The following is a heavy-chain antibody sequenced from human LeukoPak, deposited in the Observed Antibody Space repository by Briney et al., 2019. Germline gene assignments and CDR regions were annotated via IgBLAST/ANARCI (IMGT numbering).Heavy chain of an antibody. CDR2: IGAYNGNT. CDR1: GYTFTGYG. V-gene: IGHV1-18*01. CDR3: ARDGYYYGSGSYYRGFDY. J-gene: IGHJ4*02. Sequence: GASVKVSCKASGYTFTGYGISWVRQAPGQGLEWMGWIGAYNGNTNYAQKLQGRVTMTTDTSTSTAYMELRSLRSDDTAVYYCARDGYYYGSGSYYRGFDYWGQGTLVTVSS. D-gene: IGHD3-10*01.